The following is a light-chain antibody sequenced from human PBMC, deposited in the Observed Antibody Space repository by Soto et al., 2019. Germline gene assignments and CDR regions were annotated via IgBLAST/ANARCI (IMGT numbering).Light chain of an antibody. V-gene: IGKV3-11*01. CDR3: QQRGNWPLT. CDR2: DAS. J-gene: IGKJ4*01. Sequence: ETVLTQSPATLSLSPGERATLSCRASQNIRDYLIWYQQKPGQAPRLLIYDASSRATGVPPRFSGSGFGTDFTLTINNLEPEDFAVYYCQQRGNWPLTFGGGTKVEI. CDR1: QNIRDY.